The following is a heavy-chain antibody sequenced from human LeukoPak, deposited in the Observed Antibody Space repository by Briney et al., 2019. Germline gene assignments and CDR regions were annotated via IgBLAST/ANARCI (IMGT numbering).Heavy chain of an antibody. CDR1: GFTFSSYG. Sequence: TGGSLKLSCAASGFTFSSYGMHWVRQAPGKGLEWVAVISYDADNKHYADSVKGRFTISRDNSKSTLYLQMNSLRADDTAVYYCARPCSGFYAAFDIWGQGTMVTVSS. CDR3: ARPCSGFYAAFDI. V-gene: IGHV3-30*19. D-gene: IGHD3-10*02. J-gene: IGHJ3*02. CDR2: ISYDADNK.